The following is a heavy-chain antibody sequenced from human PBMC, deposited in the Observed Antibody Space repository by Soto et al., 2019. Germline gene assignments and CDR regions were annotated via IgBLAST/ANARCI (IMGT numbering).Heavy chain of an antibody. CDR3: VRAQWYAFDI. J-gene: IGHJ3*02. D-gene: IGHD2-15*01. V-gene: IGHV3-48*01. CDR2: IRSSTSTI. Sequence: EVQLVESGGGLVQPGGSLRVSCAASGFTFSSYTMNWVRQAPGKGLEWVSYIRSSTSTISYADSVKGRFTISSDNAKNSLYLQMNSLRAEDTAVYYCVRAQWYAFDIWGQGTMVTVSS. CDR1: GFTFSSYT.